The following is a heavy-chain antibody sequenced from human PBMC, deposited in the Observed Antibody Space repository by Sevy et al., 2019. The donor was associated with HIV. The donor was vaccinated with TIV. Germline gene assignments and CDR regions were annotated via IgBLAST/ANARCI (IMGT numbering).Heavy chain of an antibody. CDR1: GFTFSNYG. CDR3: ASSCRGHFDY. Sequence: GGSLRLSCAASGFTFSNYGMHWVRQAPGKGLLWVSRINSDGSSTNYADSVKGRFTISRDNAKNTLYRQMNSLSAEETAVYYCASSCRGHFDYWGQGTLVTVSS. V-gene: IGHV3-74*01. J-gene: IGHJ4*02. CDR2: INSDGSST.